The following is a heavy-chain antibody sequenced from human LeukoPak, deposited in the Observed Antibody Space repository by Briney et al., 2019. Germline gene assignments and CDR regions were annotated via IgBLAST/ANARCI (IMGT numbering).Heavy chain of an antibody. CDR3: ARDKIGGINFDY. V-gene: IGHV4-34*01. J-gene: IGHJ4*02. CDR2: INHSGST. Sequence: PSETLSLTCAVYGGSFSGYYWGWIRQPPGQGQEWIGKINHSGSTNYNPSLKSRVTISVDTSKNQFSLKVSSVTAADTAVYYCARDKIGGINFDYWGQGTLITVSA. D-gene: IGHD2/OR15-2a*01. CDR1: GGSFSGYY.